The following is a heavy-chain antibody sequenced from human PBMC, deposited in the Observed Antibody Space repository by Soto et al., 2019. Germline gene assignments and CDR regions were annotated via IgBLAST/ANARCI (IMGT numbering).Heavy chain of an antibody. CDR2: IYYTGST. V-gene: IGHV4-30-2*01. CDR1: GGSMSRGGQS. Sequence: PSETLSLTCAVSGGSMSRGGQSWSWIRPPPGKGLEWLGFIYYTGSTYYNPSLKSRVTLSVDRSKNQFSLKLSSVTAADTAVFYCAIRRGYSFDYWGQGTLGTVS. D-gene: IGHD3-22*01. CDR3: AIRRGYSFDY. J-gene: IGHJ4*02.